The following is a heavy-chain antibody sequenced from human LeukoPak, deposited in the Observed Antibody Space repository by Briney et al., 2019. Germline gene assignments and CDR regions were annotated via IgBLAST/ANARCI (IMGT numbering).Heavy chain of an antibody. CDR3: ATLQGRSSDY. V-gene: IGHV3-48*03. J-gene: IGHJ4*02. CDR1: GFTFSSYE. CDR2: ISCSGSTI. Sequence: GGSLRLFCAASGFTFSSYEMIWVRQAPGKGLQGVSYISCSGSTIYYADSVKGRFTISRDNAKNSLYLQMNSLRAEDTAVYYCATLQGRSSDYWGQGTLVTVSS.